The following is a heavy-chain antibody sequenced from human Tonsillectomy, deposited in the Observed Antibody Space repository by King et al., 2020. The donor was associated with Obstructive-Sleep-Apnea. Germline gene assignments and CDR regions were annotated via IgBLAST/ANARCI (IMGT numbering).Heavy chain of an antibody. CDR1: GYSFTSYW. V-gene: IGHV5-10-1*03. J-gene: IGHJ4*02. D-gene: IGHD6-13*01. Sequence: VQLVESGAEVKKPGESLRISCKGSGYSFTSYWIIWVRQMPGQCLEWMGRIDPSDSYTNYSPSFQGHVTFSAAKSITTAYLQWSSLKASDTAIYYCARLAGYTYYFDYWGQGTLVTVSS. CDR3: ARLAGYTYYFDY. CDR2: IDPSDSYT.